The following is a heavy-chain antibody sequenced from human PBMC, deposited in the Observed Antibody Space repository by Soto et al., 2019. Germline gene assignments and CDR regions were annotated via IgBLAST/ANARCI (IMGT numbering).Heavy chain of an antibody. D-gene: IGHD4-17*01. CDR3: AKDMRPDGVWDFGH. CDR2: IIQDGTP. CDR1: GFTFSTYS. J-gene: IGHJ4*02. Sequence: EVQLLESGGGLVRPGGSLRLSCAASGFTFSTYSMAWVRQAPGRGPEWVSGIIQDGTPHYADSVKGRFTISRDNSRSSVYLEMIALRGEDTAVYYCAKDMRPDGVWDFGHWGQGTLVTVSS. V-gene: IGHV3-23*01.